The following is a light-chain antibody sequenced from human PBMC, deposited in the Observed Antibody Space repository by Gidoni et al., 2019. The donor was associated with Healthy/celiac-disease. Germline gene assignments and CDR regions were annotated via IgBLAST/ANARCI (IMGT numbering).Light chain of an antibody. J-gene: IGKJ1*01. V-gene: IGKV3-11*01. CDR1: QSVSSY. CDR2: DAS. Sequence: IVLTQSTATLSFSPGERATLSCRASQSVSSYLAWYQQKPGQAPRLLIYDASNRATGIPARFSGSGSGTDFTLTISSLEPEDFAVYYCQQRSNWWTFGQGTKVEIK. CDR3: QQRSNWWT.